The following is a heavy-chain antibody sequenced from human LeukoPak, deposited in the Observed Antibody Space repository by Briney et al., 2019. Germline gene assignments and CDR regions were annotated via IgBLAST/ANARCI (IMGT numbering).Heavy chain of an antibody. CDR3: ARMGRPGSSWVRVSWPYYYYMDV. D-gene: IGHD6-13*01. Sequence: ASVKVSCKASGYTFTGYYMHWVRQAPGQGLEWMGWMNPNSGNTGYAQKFQGRVTITRNTSISTAYMELSSLGSEDTAVYYCARMGRPGSSWVRVSWPYYYYMDVWGKGTTVTVSS. CDR2: MNPNSGNT. V-gene: IGHV1-8*03. J-gene: IGHJ6*03. CDR1: GYTFTGYY.